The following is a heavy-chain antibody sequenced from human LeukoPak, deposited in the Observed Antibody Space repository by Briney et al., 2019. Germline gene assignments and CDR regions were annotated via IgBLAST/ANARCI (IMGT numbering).Heavy chain of an antibody. V-gene: IGHV3-30*04. Sequence: PGRSLRLSCAASGFTFSSYAMHWVRQAPGKGLEWVAVISYGGNNKYYADSVRGRFTISRDNSKNTLYLQMNSLRDEDTAVYYCAKDSHWILFDDWGQGTLVTVSS. D-gene: IGHD2-2*03. CDR1: GFTFSSYA. CDR2: ISYGGNNK. J-gene: IGHJ4*02. CDR3: AKDSHWILFDD.